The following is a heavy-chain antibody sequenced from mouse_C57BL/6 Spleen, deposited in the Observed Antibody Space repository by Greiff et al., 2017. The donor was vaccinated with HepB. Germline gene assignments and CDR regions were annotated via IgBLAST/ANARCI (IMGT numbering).Heavy chain of an antibody. Sequence: EVKLQESGPGLVKPSQSLSLTCSVTGYSITSGYYWNWIRQFPGNKLEWMGYISYDGSNNYNPSLKNRISITRDTSKNQFFLKLNSVTTEDTATYYCAIYGNFPPYWYFDVWGTGTTVTVSS. CDR3: AIYGNFPPYWYFDV. V-gene: IGHV3-6*01. J-gene: IGHJ1*03. CDR2: ISYDGSN. CDR1: GYSITSGYY. D-gene: IGHD2-1*01.